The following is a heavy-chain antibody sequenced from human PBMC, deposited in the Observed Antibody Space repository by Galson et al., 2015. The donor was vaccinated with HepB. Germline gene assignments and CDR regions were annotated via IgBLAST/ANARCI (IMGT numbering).Heavy chain of an antibody. Sequence: ETLSLTCTVSGGSISSYYWSWIRQPPGKGLEWIGYTYYSGSTNYNPSLKSRVTISVDTSKNQFSLKLSSVTAADTAVYYCARYDYGDLYYYYGMDVWGQGTTVTVSS. CDR2: TYYSGST. CDR1: GGSISSYY. CDR3: ARYDYGDLYYYYGMDV. J-gene: IGHJ6*02. D-gene: IGHD4-17*01. V-gene: IGHV4-59*01.